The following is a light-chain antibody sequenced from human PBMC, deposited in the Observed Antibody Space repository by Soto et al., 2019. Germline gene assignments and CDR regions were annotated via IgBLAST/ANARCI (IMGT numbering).Light chain of an antibody. CDR2: VNTDGSH. V-gene: IGLV4-69*01. Sequence: QPVLTQSPSASASLGASVKLTCTLSSGHSNYAIAWHQQLPEKGPRYLMKVNTDGSHTKGDGIPDRFSGSSSGAERYLTISSLQSEDEADYYCQTWGSGTVVFGGGTKVTVL. CDR1: SGHSNYA. CDR3: QTWGSGTVV. J-gene: IGLJ2*01.